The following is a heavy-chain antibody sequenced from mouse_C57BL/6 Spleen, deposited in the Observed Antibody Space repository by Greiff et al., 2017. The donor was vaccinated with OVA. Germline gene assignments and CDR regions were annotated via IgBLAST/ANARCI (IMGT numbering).Heavy chain of an antibody. CDR3: AREVVPGNYCDY. Sequence: QVQLQQPGAELVKPGASVKMSCKASGYTFTSYWITWVKQRPGQGLEWIGDIYPGSGSTNYNEKFKSKATLTVDTSSSTAYMQLSSLTSEDSAVYYCAREVVPGNYCDYWGQGTTLTVSS. J-gene: IGHJ2*01. V-gene: IGHV1-55*01. D-gene: IGHD1-1*01. CDR1: GYTFTSYW. CDR2: IYPGSGST.